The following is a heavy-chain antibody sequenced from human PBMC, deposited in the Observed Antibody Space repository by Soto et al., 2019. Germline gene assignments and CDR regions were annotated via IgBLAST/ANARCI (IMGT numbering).Heavy chain of an antibody. D-gene: IGHD3-3*01. CDR2: IYTSGST. V-gene: IGHV4-4*07. Sequence: SETLTLTCTVSGGTISSYYWRWIRQPAGKGLEWIGRIYTSGSTNYNPSLKSRVTISVDTSKNQFSLKLSSVTAADTAVYYCARGGSYDFWSGYYSAGYYYGMDVWGQGTTVT. CDR1: GGTISSYY. J-gene: IGHJ6*02. CDR3: ARGGSYDFWSGYYSAGYYYGMDV.